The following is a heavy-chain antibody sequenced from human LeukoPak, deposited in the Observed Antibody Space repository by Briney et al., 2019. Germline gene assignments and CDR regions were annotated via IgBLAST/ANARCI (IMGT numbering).Heavy chain of an antibody. Sequence: SPTLSLAFAISGDSVSINSAAWNWIRQSPSRGLEWLGRTYYRSKWYNDYAVSVKSRITINPDTSKNQFSLQLNSVTPEDTAVYYCARSSRYSSSWYENWFDPWGQGTLVTVSS. CDR1: GDSVSINSAA. D-gene: IGHD6-13*01. J-gene: IGHJ5*02. CDR3: ARSSRYSSSWYENWFDP. CDR2: TYYRSKWYN. V-gene: IGHV6-1*01.